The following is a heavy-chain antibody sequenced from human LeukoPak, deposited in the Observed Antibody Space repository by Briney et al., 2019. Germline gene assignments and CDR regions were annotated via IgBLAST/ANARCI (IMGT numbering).Heavy chain of an antibody. V-gene: IGHV4-34*01. CDR2: INHNGNT. CDR3: ATVAIRAEFHFDH. D-gene: IGHD3-10*01. CDR1: GGSFSTFY. J-gene: IGHJ4*02. Sequence: SETLPLTCGVSGGSFSTFYWNWIRQHPGKGLEWIGEINHNGNTNYNLSLKGRVTLSVDKSKNQFSLKLRSVTAADTALYYCATVAIRAEFHFDHWGQGLLVTVSS.